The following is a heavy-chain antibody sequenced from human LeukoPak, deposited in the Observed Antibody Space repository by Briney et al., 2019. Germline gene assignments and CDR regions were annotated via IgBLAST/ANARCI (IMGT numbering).Heavy chain of an antibody. CDR1: RFTFNSYA. J-gene: IGHJ6*03. CDR2: ITGSGDYT. Sequence: PGGSLRLSCAASRFTFNSYAMSWVRQTPGKGLEWVSAITGSGDYTDYADSVKGRFTISRDNSKNTLYLQMKSLRAEDTAVYYCAKGGGYEAQYYYYYLDVWGKGTTVTISS. D-gene: IGHD5-12*01. V-gene: IGHV3-23*01. CDR3: AKGGGYEAQYYYYYLDV.